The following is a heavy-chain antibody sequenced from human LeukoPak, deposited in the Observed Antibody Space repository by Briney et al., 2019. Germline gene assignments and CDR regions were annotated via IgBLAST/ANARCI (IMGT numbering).Heavy chain of an antibody. J-gene: IGHJ6*02. V-gene: IGHV3-30*04. D-gene: IGHD2-15*01. CDR2: ISYDGSNK. CDR3: ARDRCSGGSCYYYGMDV. CDR1: GFTFSSYA. Sequence: PGGSLRLSCAASGFTFSSYAMHWVRQAPGKGLGLVAVISYDGSNKYYADSVKGRFTISRDNSKHTLYLQMNSLRAEDTAVYYCARDRCSGGSCYYYGMDVWGQGTTVTVSS.